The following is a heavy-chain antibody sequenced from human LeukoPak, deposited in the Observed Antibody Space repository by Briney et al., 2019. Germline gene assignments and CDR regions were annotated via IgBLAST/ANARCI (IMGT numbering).Heavy chain of an antibody. Sequence: PSETLSLTCTVSGGSISSYYWSWIRQPPGKGLEWIGYIYYSGSTNYNPSLKSRVTISVDTSKNQFSLKLSPVTAADTAVYYCAREVPTFYYFDYWGQGTLVTVSS. CDR1: GGSISSYY. J-gene: IGHJ4*02. CDR3: AREVPTFYYFDY. CDR2: IYYSGST. D-gene: IGHD3-16*01. V-gene: IGHV4-59*01.